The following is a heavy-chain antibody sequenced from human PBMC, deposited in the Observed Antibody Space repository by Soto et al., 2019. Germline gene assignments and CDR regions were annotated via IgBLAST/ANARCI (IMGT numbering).Heavy chain of an antibody. CDR3: AAQPSYFDP. Sequence: SETLSLTCSVSGGSITTDGYYWSWIRQHPGKGLEWIGFVFYSGSTDYNPSLKSRVAMSLDRSKNQFSLELRSLTAADTGVYYCAAQPSYFDPWGQGTLVTVSS. J-gene: IGHJ5*02. CDR2: VFYSGST. D-gene: IGHD2-2*01. V-gene: IGHV4-31*03. CDR1: GGSITTDGYY.